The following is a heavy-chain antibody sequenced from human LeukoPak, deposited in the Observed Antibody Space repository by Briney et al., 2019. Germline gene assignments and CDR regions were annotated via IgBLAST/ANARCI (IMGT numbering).Heavy chain of an antibody. CDR3: ARDLGDYYYDSSGYYYYFDY. Sequence: GASVKVSCKVSGCTLTELSMHWVRQAPGKGLEWMGGFDPEDGETIYAQKFQGRVTMTEDTSTDTAYMELSSLRSEDTAVYYCARDLGDYYYDSSGYYYYFDYWGQGTLVTVSS. J-gene: IGHJ4*02. D-gene: IGHD3-22*01. CDR2: FDPEDGET. V-gene: IGHV1-24*01. CDR1: GCTLTELS.